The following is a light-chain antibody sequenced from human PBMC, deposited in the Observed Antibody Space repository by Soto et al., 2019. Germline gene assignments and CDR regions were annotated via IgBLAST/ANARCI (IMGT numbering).Light chain of an antibody. CDR1: QSISRW. CDR2: QAS. Sequence: DIQMTQSPSTLSASVGDRVTITCRASQSISRWLAWYQQKPGKAPKLLIYQASNLESGVPSRFSGSVSGTEFTLTVSSLQPDDSATYYCQQYSNQWTFGQGTKVDIK. J-gene: IGKJ1*01. CDR3: QQYSNQWT. V-gene: IGKV1-5*03.